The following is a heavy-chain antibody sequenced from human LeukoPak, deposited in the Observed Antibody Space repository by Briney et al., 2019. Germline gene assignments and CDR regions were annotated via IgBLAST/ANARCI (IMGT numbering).Heavy chain of an antibody. Sequence: GGSLRLSCAASRFAFGSYAMSWVRQAQGKVLEWVSAISGSDSSTYYADSVRGRFTISRDNSKNTLYLQMNSLRAEDTAFYYCAKDRGYDAGGYAFDHWGQGTLVTVSS. D-gene: IGHD4/OR15-4a*01. CDR1: RFAFGSYA. V-gene: IGHV3-23*01. CDR2: ISGSDSST. CDR3: AKDRGYDAGGYAFDH. J-gene: IGHJ4*02.